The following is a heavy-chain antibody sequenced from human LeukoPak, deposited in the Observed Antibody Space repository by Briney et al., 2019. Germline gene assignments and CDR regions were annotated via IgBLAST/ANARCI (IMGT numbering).Heavy chain of an antibody. CDR3: ARREGSGSYYKGDYNWFDP. D-gene: IGHD3-10*01. CDR2: IYPGDSDT. Sequence: GESLKISCKGSGYSFTSYWIGWVRQMPGKGLEWMGIIYPGDSDTRYSPSFQGQVTISADKSISTAYLQWSSLKASDTAMYYCARREGSGSYYKGDYNWFDPWGQGTLVTVSS. V-gene: IGHV5-51*01. CDR1: GYSFTSYW. J-gene: IGHJ5*02.